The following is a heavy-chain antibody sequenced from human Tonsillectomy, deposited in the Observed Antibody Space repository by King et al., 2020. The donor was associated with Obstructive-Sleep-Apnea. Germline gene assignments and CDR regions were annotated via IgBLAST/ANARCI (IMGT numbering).Heavy chain of an antibody. D-gene: IGHD6-19*01. CDR2: ISFDGDNK. CDR3: AKYENSGGSAWYPLDY. V-gene: IGHV3-30*18. Sequence: VQLVESGGGVVQPGRSLRLSCAASGFTFTNYGMHWVRQAPGKGLEWVAVISFDGDNKFYTDSVQGRFIISRDKSKNTLYLQMNSLRVEDTAMYFCAKYENSGGSAWYPLDYWGQGILVTVSS. J-gene: IGHJ4*02. CDR1: GFTFTNYG.